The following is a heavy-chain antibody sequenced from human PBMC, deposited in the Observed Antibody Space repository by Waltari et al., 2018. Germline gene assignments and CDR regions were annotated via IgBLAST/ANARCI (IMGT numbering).Heavy chain of an antibody. CDR2: IHRSGKT. J-gene: IGHJ4*02. CDR1: GDSMRGNYW. CDR3: ARDRGRGLYLDS. Sequence: QVQLQESGPGLVKPSGTLSLTCAVSGDSMRGNYWWSWVRQSPGKGLEWIGQIHRSGKTNYNPSLESRVTVSMDTSNNQLSLKVTSATAADTAIYYCARDRGRGLYLDSGGQGTLVTVSP. D-gene: IGHD2-15*01. V-gene: IGHV4-4*02.